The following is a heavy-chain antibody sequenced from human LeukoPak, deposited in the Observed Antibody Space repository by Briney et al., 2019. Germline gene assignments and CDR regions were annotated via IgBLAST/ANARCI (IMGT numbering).Heavy chain of an antibody. CDR3: AKVGWGSSVGYFDY. V-gene: IGHV3-23*01. D-gene: IGHD3-16*01. CDR1: GFTFSSYA. J-gene: IGHJ4*02. Sequence: GGSLRLSCAASGFTFSSYAMSWVRQAPGKGLEWVSAISGSGGSTYYADSVKGRFTISRDNSKNTLYLQMNGLRAEDTAVYYCAKVGWGSSVGYFDYWGQGTLVTVSS. CDR2: ISGSGGST.